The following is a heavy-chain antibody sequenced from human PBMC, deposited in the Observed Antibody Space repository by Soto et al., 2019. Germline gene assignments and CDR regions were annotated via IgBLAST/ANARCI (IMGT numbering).Heavy chain of an antibody. CDR3: ATYVWGSYRSVDY. CDR2: IYYSWTT. J-gene: IGHJ4*02. V-gene: IGHV4-31*03. CDR1: GGSINTGGYY. D-gene: IGHD3-16*02. Sequence: QVQLQESGPGLVKPSQTLSLTCTVSGGSINTGGYYWSWIRQHPGKGLEWIGYIYYSWTTYYNPSLKRRVNMSVDPSKNQFSLNLSSATGADRAVYYCATYVWGSYRSVDYWGQGTLVTVSS.